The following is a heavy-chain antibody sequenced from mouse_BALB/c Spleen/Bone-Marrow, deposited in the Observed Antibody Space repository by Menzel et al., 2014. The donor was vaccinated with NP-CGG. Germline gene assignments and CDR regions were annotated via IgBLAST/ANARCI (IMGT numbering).Heavy chain of an antibody. CDR2: INPYNGDT. CDR3: GGVTMVAAKNYCYAMDY. V-gene: IGHV1-37*01. CDR1: GYPFTGLF. J-gene: IGHJ4*01. D-gene: IGHD1-1*01. Sequence: VQLEQFGPELVKPGASVKISRKASGYPFTGLFMNWVKPSHGKSLEWIGRINPYNGDTFYNQKFKAKSTLTVDKTSSTDHVEHLSLTSEGTAVYYCGGVTMVAAKNYCYAMDYWGQGTAVTVSS.